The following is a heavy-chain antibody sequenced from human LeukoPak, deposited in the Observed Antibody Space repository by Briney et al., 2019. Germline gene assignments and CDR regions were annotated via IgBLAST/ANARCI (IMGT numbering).Heavy chain of an antibody. J-gene: IGHJ4*02. CDR3: AKDHSSCRGASCLLHQD. CDR2: ISRDGGST. CDR1: GFIFNTYT. V-gene: IGHV3-23*01. Sequence: GGSLRLSCAASGFIFNTYTMSWVRRAPGKGLEWVSAISRDGGSTWYADSVEGRFTISRDNSKNTLYLLLNSVRAEDTATYYCAKDHSSCRGASCLLHQDWGQGTLVTVSS. D-gene: IGHD2-15*01.